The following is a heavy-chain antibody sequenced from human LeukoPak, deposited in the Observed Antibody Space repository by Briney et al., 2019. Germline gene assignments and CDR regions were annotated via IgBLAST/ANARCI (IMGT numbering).Heavy chain of an antibody. J-gene: IGHJ3*01. V-gene: IGHV3-23*01. Sequence: GGTLRLSCAASGFTFSTYGMSWVRQAPGKGLEWVSGISTSGGSTHYADSVKGRFTISRDNSKNTLYLQMNSLRAEDTAVYYCAKRRYTHDGFDLWGQGTMVTVSS. CDR3: AKRRYTHDGFDL. CDR2: ISTSGGST. D-gene: IGHD5-18*01. CDR1: GFTFSTYG.